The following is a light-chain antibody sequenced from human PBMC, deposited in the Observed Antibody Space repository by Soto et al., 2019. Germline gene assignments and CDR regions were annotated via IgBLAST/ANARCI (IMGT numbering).Light chain of an antibody. CDR3: GTWDSSLSAWV. V-gene: IGLV1-51*01. J-gene: IGLJ3*02. CDR1: SSNIGNKY. Sequence: QSVLTQPPSVSAAPGQKVTISCSGSSSNIGNKYVSWYQQLPGTAPKLLIYDNNNRPSGIPDRFSDSKSGTSATLGITGLQTGDEADYYCGTWDSSLSAWVFGGGTKLTVL. CDR2: DNN.